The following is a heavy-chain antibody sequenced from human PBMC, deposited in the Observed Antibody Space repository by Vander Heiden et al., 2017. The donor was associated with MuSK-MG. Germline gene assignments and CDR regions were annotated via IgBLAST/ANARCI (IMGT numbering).Heavy chain of an antibody. Sequence: QVQLVQSGAEVKKPGASVTVSCKASGYTFTGYYMHWVRQAPGQGLEWMGWINPNSGGTNYAKKLQVRGTMTRDTSISTAYMELSRLRSEETAVYYCARAFTMIGGGKWTDAFDIWGQGTMVTVSS. CDR3: ARAFTMIGGGKWTDAFDI. V-gene: IGHV1-2*02. CDR1: GYTFTGYY. CDR2: INPNSGGT. J-gene: IGHJ3*02. D-gene: IGHD3-22*01.